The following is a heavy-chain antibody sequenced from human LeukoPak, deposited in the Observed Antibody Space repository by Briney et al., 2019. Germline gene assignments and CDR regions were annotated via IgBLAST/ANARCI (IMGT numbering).Heavy chain of an antibody. V-gene: IGHV1-8*01. CDR3: ARLSSHYGDYKVDP. CDR1: GYTFTSYD. D-gene: IGHD4-17*01. J-gene: IGHJ5*02. CDR2: MNPHSGKT. Sequence: RASVKVSCKASGYTFTSYDINWVRQATGQGLEWMGWMNPHSGKTGYAQNFQGRVTMTRDTSISTAYMELSSLRSEDTAVYYCARLSSHYGDYKVDPWGQGTLVTVSS.